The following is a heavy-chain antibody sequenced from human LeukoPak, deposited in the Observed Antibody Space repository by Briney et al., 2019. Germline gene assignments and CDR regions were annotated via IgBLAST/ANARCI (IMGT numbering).Heavy chain of an antibody. J-gene: IGHJ5*02. CDR1: GFTFDTYA. CDR2: ISGSGDST. Sequence: PGGSLRLSCAASGFTFDTYAMSWVRQAPGKGLEWVSVISGSGDSTEYADSVKGRFTISRDNSRNNLSLQMNNLRAEDTATYYCARDTYYSGSYIWFDPRGQGTLVTVSS. D-gene: IGHD1-26*01. CDR3: ARDTYYSGSYIWFDP. V-gene: IGHV3-23*01.